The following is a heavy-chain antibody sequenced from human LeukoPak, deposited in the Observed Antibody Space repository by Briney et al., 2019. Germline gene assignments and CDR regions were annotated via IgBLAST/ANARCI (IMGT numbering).Heavy chain of an antibody. CDR1: GFTLTSDS. J-gene: IGHJ4*02. CDR2: ISSGATTT. Sequence: GGSLRLSCAASGFTLTSDSMNWVRQAPGKGLEWISYISSGATTTYYADSVKGRFTISRDNAGNSLYLQINSLRIDDTAVYYCAKGTVGAKYWGQGTLVAVSS. V-gene: IGHV3-48*04. CDR3: AKGTVGAKY. D-gene: IGHD1-26*01.